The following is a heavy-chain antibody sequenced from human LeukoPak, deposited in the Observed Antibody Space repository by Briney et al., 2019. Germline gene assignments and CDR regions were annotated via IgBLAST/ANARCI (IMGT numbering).Heavy chain of an antibody. Sequence: TSETLSLTCTVSGGSISSSSYYWGWIRQPPGKGLEWIGSIYYSGSTYYNPSLKSRVTISVDTSKNQFSLKLSSVTAADTAVYYCARVRRGYSYGPIDYWGQGTLVTVSS. J-gene: IGHJ4*02. CDR1: GGSISSSSYY. V-gene: IGHV4-39*07. CDR3: ARVRRGYSYGPIDY. D-gene: IGHD5-18*01. CDR2: IYYSGST.